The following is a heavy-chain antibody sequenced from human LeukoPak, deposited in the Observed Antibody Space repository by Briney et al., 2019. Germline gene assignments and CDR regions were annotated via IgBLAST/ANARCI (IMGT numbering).Heavy chain of an antibody. V-gene: IGHV1-18*01. J-gene: IGHJ5*02. CDR2: ISAYNDNT. Sequence: GASVKVSCKASGYTFTNYGITWVRQAPGQGLEWMGWISAYNDNTNYAQKLQGRVTMTTDTSTSTAYMELRSLRSDDTAVYYCARTYIVATDKNWFDPWGQGTLVTVSS. D-gene: IGHD5-12*01. CDR3: ARTYIVATDKNWFDP. CDR1: GYTFTNYG.